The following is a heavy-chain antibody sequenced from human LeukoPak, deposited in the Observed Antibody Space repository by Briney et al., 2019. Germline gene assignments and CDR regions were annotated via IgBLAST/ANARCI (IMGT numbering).Heavy chain of an antibody. CDR3: ARAVAGSRRWFDT. V-gene: IGHV4-61*02. CDR1: GCSISSGSYY. CDR2: IYTSGST. J-gene: IGHJ5*02. Sequence: SGTLSLTCTVSGCSISSGSYYWSWIRQPAGKGLEWIGCIYTSGSTNYNPSLKSRVSISVDTSKNQFCLKLSSVTAADTAVYYCARAVAGSRRWFDTWGQGTLVTVSS. D-gene: IGHD6-19*01.